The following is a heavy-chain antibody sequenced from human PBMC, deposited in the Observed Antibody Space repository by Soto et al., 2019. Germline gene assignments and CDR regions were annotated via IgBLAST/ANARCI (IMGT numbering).Heavy chain of an antibody. Sequence: GASVKVSCKASGSTFTGYYMHWVRQAPGQGLEWMGWINPNSGGTNYAQKFQGRVTMTRDTSISTAYMELSRLRSDDTAVYYCAREYWQWLPRRPQYFQHWGQVTLVTFAS. CDR2: INPNSGGT. CDR1: GSTFTGYY. CDR3: AREYWQWLPRRPQYFQH. D-gene: IGHD6-19*01. V-gene: IGHV1-2*02. J-gene: IGHJ1*01.